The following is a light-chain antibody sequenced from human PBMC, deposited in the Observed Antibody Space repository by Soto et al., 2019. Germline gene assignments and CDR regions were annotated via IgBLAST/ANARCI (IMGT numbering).Light chain of an antibody. CDR2: KAS. CDR1: QTISSW. J-gene: IGKJ1*01. Sequence: DIHMTQSPSSLSASLGDGVTITCRASQTISSWLAWYQQKPGKAPKLQIYKASTLKSGVPSRFSGSGSGTEFTLTISSLQPDDFATYYCQHYNSYSEAFGQGTKVDI. CDR3: QHYNSYSEA. V-gene: IGKV1-5*03.